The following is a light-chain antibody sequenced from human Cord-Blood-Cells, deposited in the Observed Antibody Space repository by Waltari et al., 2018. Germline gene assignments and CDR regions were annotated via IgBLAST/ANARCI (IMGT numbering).Light chain of an antibody. J-gene: IGKJ5*01. CDR1: QRVLYSSNNKNY. Sequence: DVVLSEVQDSLAVSVGERAAIYCKSSQRVLYSSNNKNYLAWYQQKPGQPPKLLIYWASTRESGVPDRFSGSGSGTDFTLTISSLQAEDVAVYYCQQYYSTPITFGQGTRLEIK. CDR3: QQYYSTPIT. CDR2: WAS. V-gene: IGKV4-1*01.